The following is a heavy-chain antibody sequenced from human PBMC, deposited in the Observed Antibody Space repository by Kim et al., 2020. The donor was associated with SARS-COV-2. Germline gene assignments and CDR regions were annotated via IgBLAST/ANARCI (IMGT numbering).Heavy chain of an antibody. V-gene: IGHV4-59*08. J-gene: IGHJ6*03. Sequence: SETLSLTCTVSGGSISSYYWSWIRQPPGKGLEWIGYIYYSGSTNYNPSLKSRVTISVDTSKHQFSLKLSSVTAADTAVYYCARHVYSSSPYYYYYYMDVWGKGTTVTASS. D-gene: IGHD6-6*01. CDR1: GGSISSYY. CDR3: ARHVYSSSPYYYYYYMDV. CDR2: IYYSGST.